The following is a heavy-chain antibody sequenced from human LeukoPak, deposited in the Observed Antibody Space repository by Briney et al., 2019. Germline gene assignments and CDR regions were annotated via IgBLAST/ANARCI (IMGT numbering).Heavy chain of an antibody. V-gene: IGHV1-69*04. D-gene: IGHD5-18*01. CDR2: IIPILGIA. J-gene: IGHJ3*02. CDR3: ASTGPDTATAHDAFDI. CDR1: GGTFSSYA. Sequence: SVKVSCKASGGTFSSYAISWVRQAPGQGLEWMGRIIPILGIANYAQKFQGRVTITADKSTSTAYMELSSLRSEDTAVYYCASTGPDTATAHDAFDIWGQGTMVTVSS.